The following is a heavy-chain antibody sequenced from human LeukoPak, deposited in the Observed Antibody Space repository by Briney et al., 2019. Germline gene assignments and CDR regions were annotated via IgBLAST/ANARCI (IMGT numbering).Heavy chain of an antibody. D-gene: IGHD2-15*01. Sequence: PGGSLRLSCAASGFTFSSYEMNWVRQPPGKGLEWIGEIYHTGSTNYKSSLKSRVTISVDKSKNQFSLKLSSVTAADTAVYYCARGSENYYYYYMDVWGKGTTVTVSS. CDR3: ARGSENYYYYYMDV. CDR1: GFTFSSYEM. CDR2: IYHTGST. V-gene: IGHV4-4*02. J-gene: IGHJ6*03.